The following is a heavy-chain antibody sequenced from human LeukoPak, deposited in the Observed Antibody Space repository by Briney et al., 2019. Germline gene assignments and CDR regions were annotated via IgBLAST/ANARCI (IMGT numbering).Heavy chain of an antibody. J-gene: IGHJ3*02. D-gene: IGHD2/OR15-2a*01. V-gene: IGHV3-53*04. CDR2: IYSGGST. CDR3: ARLGNIDAFDI. CDR1: GFTVSSNY. Sequence: GGSLRLSCAASGFTVSSNYMSWVRQAPGKGLEWVSVIYSGGSTYYADSVKGRFTISRHHSKNTLYLQMNSLRAEDTAVYYCARLGNIDAFDIWGQGTVVTVSS.